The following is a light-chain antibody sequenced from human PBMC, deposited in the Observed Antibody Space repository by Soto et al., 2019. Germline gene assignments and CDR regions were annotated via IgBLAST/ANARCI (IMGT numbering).Light chain of an antibody. J-gene: IGKJ1*01. V-gene: IGKV1-5*03. CDR2: EAS. Sequence: DIHVTTSLSTLSGTVGDRGTSTGRASQAISGWVAWYQQRPGKAAKLLIYEASTVKGVVPSRLSGRGSGTEFTLTISSLQPDDFATYSCQHHNTYSEAFGQGTKVDLK. CDR1: QAISGW. CDR3: QHHNTYSEA.